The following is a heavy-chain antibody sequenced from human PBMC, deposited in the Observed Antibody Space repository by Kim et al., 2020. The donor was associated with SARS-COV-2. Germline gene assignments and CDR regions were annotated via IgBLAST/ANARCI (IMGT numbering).Heavy chain of an antibody. J-gene: IGHJ6*02. V-gene: IGHV3-23*01. CDR1: GFTFSSYA. Sequence: GGSLRLSCAASGFTFSSYAMSWVRKAPGKGLEWVSAISGSGGSTYYADSVKGRFTISRDNSKNTLYLQMNSLRAEDTAVYYCAKSIGWGSDMDYGMDVWGQGTTVTVSS. CDR3: AKSIGWGSDMDYGMDV. D-gene: IGHD1-26*01. CDR2: ISGSGGST.